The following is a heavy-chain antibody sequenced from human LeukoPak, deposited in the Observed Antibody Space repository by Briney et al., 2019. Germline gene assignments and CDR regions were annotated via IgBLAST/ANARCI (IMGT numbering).Heavy chain of an antibody. CDR3: AKGSLAAVWYNWFDP. V-gene: IGHV3-9*01. Sequence: HPGGSLRLSCAASGFTFDDYAMHWVRQAPGKGLEWVSGISWNSGSIGYADSVKGRFTISRDNAKKSLYLQMNSLRAEDTALYYCAKGSLAAVWYNWFDPWGQGTLVTVSS. J-gene: IGHJ5*02. CDR2: ISWNSGSI. D-gene: IGHD6-13*01. CDR1: GFTFDDYA.